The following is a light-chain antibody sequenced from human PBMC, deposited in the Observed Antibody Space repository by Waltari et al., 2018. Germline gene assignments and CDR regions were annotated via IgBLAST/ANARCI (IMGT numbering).Light chain of an antibody. CDR1: RSNVRTNA. J-gene: IGLJ1*01. Sequence: QSILTQPSSVSGTPGQGVTLPCSGSRSNVRTNAVSWYHQLPQEGPQPLMYHHSPGEGPKLLSYENAEGRPGVPDRISGSKSGSSASLAISRLQSGDEGDYFCAAWDDTLNLYVFGSGTQVTVL. CDR2: ENA. CDR3: AAWDDTLNLYV. V-gene: IGLV1-44*01.